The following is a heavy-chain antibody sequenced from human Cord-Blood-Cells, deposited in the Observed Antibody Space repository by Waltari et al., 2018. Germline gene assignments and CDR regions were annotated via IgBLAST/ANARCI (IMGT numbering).Heavy chain of an antibody. J-gene: IGHJ4*02. CDR3: ARARWELLGYYFDY. CDR1: GGPIRSPY. V-gene: IGHV4-59*11. Sequence: QVQLQESGPGLVKPSETLSLTCTVSGGPIRSPYWRWTRQPPGKGLEWIGYIYYSGSTNYTPSLKSRVTISVDTSKNQFSLKLSSVTAADTAVYYCARARWELLGYYFDYWGQGTLVTVSS. D-gene: IGHD1-26*01. CDR2: IYYSGST.